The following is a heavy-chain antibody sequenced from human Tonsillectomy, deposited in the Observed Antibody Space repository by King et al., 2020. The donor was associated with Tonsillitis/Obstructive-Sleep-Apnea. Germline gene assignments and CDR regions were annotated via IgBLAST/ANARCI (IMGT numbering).Heavy chain of an antibody. V-gene: IGHV3-11*01. CDR3: ARDTENGGNSPPDDAFDI. CDR1: GFTFSDYY. Sequence: VQLVESGGGLVKPGGSLRLSCAASGFTFSDYYMSWIRQAPGKGLEWVSYISSSGSTIYYADSVKGRFTISRDNAKNSLYLQMNSLRAEDTAVYYCARDTENGGNSPPDDAFDIWGQGTMVTVSS. J-gene: IGHJ3*02. D-gene: IGHD4-23*01. CDR2: ISSSGSTI.